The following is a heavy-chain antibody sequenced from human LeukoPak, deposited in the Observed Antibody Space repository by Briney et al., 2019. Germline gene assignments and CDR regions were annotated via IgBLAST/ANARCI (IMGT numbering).Heavy chain of an antibody. CDR3: ARILSYYDFWSGSPPNYYFDY. D-gene: IGHD3-3*01. J-gene: IGHJ4*02. Sequence: SETLPLTCTVSGGSISSYYWSWIRQPPGKGLEWIGYIYYSGSTNNNPSLKNRVTISVDTSKNQFSLKLSSVTAADTAVYYCARILSYYDFWSGSPPNYYFDYWGQGTLVTVSS. V-gene: IGHV4-59*12. CDR1: GGSISSYY. CDR2: IYYSGST.